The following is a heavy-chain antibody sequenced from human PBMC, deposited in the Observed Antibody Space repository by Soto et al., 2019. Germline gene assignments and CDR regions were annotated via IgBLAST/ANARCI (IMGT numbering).Heavy chain of an antibody. Sequence: EVQLVETGGGLIQPGGSLRLSCAASGFTVSSNYMSWVRQAPRKGLEWVSVIYSGGSTYYADSVKGRFTISRDNSKNTLYLQMNSLRAEDTAVYYCARGRRDGYNFESWYFDLWGRGTLVTVSS. CDR1: GFTVSSNY. CDR2: IYSGGST. V-gene: IGHV3-53*02. J-gene: IGHJ2*01. CDR3: ARGRRDGYNFESWYFDL. D-gene: IGHD5-12*01.